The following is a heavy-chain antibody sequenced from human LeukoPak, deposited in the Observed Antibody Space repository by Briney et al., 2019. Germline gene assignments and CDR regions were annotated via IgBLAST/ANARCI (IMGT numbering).Heavy chain of an antibody. CDR1: GASFSDSY. CDR3: ARGRYGPRLGN. Sequence: SETLSLTCAVYGASFSDSYWSWIRQSPETGREWIGEINNSGSTSYNPSLNSRVIMSVDRSKNQFSLRLTSVTAADTAVYYCARGRYGPRLGNWGQGTLVTVSS. D-gene: IGHD3-16*01. CDR2: INNSGST. J-gene: IGHJ4*02. V-gene: IGHV4-34*01.